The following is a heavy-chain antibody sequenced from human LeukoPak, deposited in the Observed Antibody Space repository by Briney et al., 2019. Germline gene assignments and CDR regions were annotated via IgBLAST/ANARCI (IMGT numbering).Heavy chain of an antibody. V-gene: IGHV1-2*02. CDR2: INPNSGGT. D-gene: IGHD3-3*01. CDR1: GYTFTGYY. Sequence: GASVTVSCKASGYTFTGYYMHWVRLALGQGLEWMGWINPNSGGTNYAQKFQGRVTMTRDTSISTAYMELSRLRSDDTAVYYCAKGGITIFGVVTLDYWGQGTLVTVSS. J-gene: IGHJ4*02. CDR3: AKGGITIFGVVTLDY.